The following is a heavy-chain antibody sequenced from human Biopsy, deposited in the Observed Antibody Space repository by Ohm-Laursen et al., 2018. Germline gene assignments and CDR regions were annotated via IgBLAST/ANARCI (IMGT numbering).Heavy chain of an antibody. D-gene: IGHD1-1*01. Sequence: GASVKVSCKASGYSFISNGISWVRQAPGQGLEWMGWISPYNGNTYSAQNFQGRVTMTADTSTSTAYMEVTSLRSDDTAVYYCARAKLEPVYYYYGMDVWGQGTTVTVSS. J-gene: IGHJ6*02. V-gene: IGHV1-18*01. CDR2: ISPYNGNT. CDR3: ARAKLEPVYYYYGMDV. CDR1: GYSFISNG.